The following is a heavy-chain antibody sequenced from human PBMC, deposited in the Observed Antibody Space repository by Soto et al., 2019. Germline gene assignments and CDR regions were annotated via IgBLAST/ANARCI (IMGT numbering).Heavy chain of an antibody. CDR1: GGSISSSSYY. CDR2: IYYSGST. J-gene: IGHJ4*02. D-gene: IGHD6-6*01. V-gene: IGHV4-39*01. CDR3: ARRVGAARPFDY. Sequence: PSETLSLTCTVSGGSISSSSYYWGWIRQPPGKGLEWIGSIYYSGSTYYNPSLKSRVTISVDTSKNQFSLKLSSVTAADTAVYYCARRVGAARPFDYWGQGTLVTVSS.